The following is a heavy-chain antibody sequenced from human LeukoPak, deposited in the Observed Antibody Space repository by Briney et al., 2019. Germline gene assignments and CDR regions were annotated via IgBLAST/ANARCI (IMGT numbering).Heavy chain of an antibody. D-gene: IGHD6-19*01. CDR3: ARGSSGWTPDYYYYGMDV. J-gene: IGHJ6*02. CDR2: ISSSSSYI. V-gene: IGHV3-21*01. Sequence: PGGSLRLSCAASGFTFSSYSMNWVRQAPGKGLEWVSSISSSSSYIYYADSVKGRFTISRDNAKNSLYLRMNSLRAEDTAVYYCARGSSGWTPDYYYYGMDVWGQGTTVTVSS. CDR1: GFTFSSYS.